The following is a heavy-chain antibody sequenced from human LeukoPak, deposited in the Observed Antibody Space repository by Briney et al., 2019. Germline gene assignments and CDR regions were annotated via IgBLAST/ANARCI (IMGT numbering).Heavy chain of an antibody. D-gene: IGHD3-22*01. CDR1: GYAISSGYY. CDR3: VRDSSGTLAFDV. CDR2: IFHDGTT. J-gene: IGHJ3*01. Sequence: PSETLSLTCTVSGYAISSGYYWGWIRRTPGKGLEWIAMIFHDGTTHYNPSLKSRLTMSVDTSKNDFSLRLNSVTASDTAVYYCVRDSSGTLAFDVWGQGTMVTVSS. V-gene: IGHV4-38-2*02.